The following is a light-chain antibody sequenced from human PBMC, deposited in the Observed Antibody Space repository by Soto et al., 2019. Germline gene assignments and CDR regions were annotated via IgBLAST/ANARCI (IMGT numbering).Light chain of an antibody. J-gene: IGKJ1*01. V-gene: IGKV1-5*01. Sequence: DIQMTQSPSTLSASLGDRVTITWRASQSISSWLAWYQQKPGKAPNLLIYDASSLESGVPSRFSVSGSGTEFTLTISRLKTDDFATYDCQQYNSYTWTFCQGTKVDIK. CDR3: QQYNSYTWT. CDR1: QSISSW. CDR2: DAS.